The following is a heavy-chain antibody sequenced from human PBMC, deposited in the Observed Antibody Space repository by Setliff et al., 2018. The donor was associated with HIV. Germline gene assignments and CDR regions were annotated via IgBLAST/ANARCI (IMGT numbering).Heavy chain of an antibody. CDR2: IYYSGTT. D-gene: IGHD4-17*01. Sequence: PSETLSLTCAVSGYSISRDYYWGWIRQPPGKGLEWIGYIYYSGTTKYNPSLKSRVTISVDTSKNQFSLKLSSVTAADTAVYYCARDPPGYGDSNDYWGQGTLVTVSS. J-gene: IGHJ4*02. CDR3: ARDPPGYGDSNDY. V-gene: IGHV4-38-2*02. CDR1: GYSISRDYY.